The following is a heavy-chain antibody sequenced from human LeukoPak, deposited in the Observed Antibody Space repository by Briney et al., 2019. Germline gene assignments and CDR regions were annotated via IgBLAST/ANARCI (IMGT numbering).Heavy chain of an antibody. Sequence: PGGSLRLSCAASGFTFSSYSMNWVRQAPGKGLEWVSSISSSSSYIYYADSVKGRFTISRDNAKNSLYLQMNSLRAEDTALYYCARARSTGYYVADYWGQGTLVTVSS. CDR2: ISSSSSYI. V-gene: IGHV3-21*04. CDR1: GFTFSSYS. D-gene: IGHD3-9*01. J-gene: IGHJ4*02. CDR3: ARARSTGYYVADY.